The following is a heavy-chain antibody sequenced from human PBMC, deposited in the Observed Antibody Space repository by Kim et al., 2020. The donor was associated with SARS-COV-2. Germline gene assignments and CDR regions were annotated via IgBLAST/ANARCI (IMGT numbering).Heavy chain of an antibody. CDR2: INAGNGNT. CDR3: ARAMSHYDILTGYPPLYYYYGMDV. Sequence: ASVKVSCKASGYTFTRYAMHWVRQAPGQRLEWMGWINAGNGNTKYSQKSQGRVTITRDTSASTAYMELSSLRSEDTAMYYCARAMSHYDILTGYPPLYYYYGMDVWGQGTTVTVSS. J-gene: IGHJ6*02. CDR1: GYTFTRYA. D-gene: IGHD3-9*01. V-gene: IGHV1-3*01.